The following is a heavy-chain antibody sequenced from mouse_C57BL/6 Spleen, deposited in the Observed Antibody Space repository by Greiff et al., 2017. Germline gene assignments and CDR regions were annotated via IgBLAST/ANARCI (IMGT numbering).Heavy chain of an antibody. J-gene: IGHJ2*01. CDR3: AIYGSYTYYFDV. CDR2: ISGGGGNT. CDR1: GFTFSSYT. D-gene: IGHD2-1*01. Sequence: DVMLVESGGGLVKPGGSLKLSCAASGFTFSSYTMSWVRQTPEKRLEWVATISGGGGNTYYPDSVKGRFTISRDNAKNTLYLQMSSLRSEGQALYCCAIYGSYTYYFDVWGKGTTRTVSS. V-gene: IGHV5-9*01.